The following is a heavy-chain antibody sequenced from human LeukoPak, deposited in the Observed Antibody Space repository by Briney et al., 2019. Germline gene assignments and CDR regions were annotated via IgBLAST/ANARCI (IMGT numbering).Heavy chain of an antibody. CDR3: ARDSNILTGYRDAFDI. D-gene: IGHD3-9*01. CDR1: GGSISSYY. J-gene: IGHJ3*02. CDR2: IYYSGST. Sequence: RSSETLSLTCTVSGGSISSYYWSWVRQPPGKGLEGIGYIYYSGSTNYNPSLKSRVTISVDTSQNQFSLKLSSATAADTAVYYCARDSNILTGYRDAFDIGGQGTMVTVSS. V-gene: IGHV4-59*01.